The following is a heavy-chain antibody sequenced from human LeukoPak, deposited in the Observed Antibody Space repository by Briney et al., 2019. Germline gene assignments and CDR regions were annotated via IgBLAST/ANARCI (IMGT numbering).Heavy chain of an antibody. CDR2: LYYSGNT. D-gene: IGHD3-3*01. V-gene: IGHV4-31*03. Sequence: SQTLSLTCTVSGASISSGAYSWSWVRQHPGKGLEWIACLYYSGNTYYNPSLKRRVTISVDTSKNQFSLKLSSVTAADTAVYYCARTITIFGALGYFDYWGQGTLVTV. CDR1: GASISSGAYS. CDR3: ARTITIFGALGYFDY. J-gene: IGHJ4*02.